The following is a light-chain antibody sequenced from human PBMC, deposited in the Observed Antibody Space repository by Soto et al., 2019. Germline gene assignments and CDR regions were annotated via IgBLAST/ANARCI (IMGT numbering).Light chain of an antibody. CDR2: VAS. J-gene: IGKJ5*01. CDR3: QQSYGTPIT. Sequence: DIRMTQTPSSLSASVGDRVTIAVRASQSISSYLNWYQQKPVKAPNLLIYVASSLQSEVPSRFSGSGSGTDFTLTISSLQPEDFATYYCQQSYGTPITFGQGTRLEI. V-gene: IGKV1-39*01. CDR1: QSISSY.